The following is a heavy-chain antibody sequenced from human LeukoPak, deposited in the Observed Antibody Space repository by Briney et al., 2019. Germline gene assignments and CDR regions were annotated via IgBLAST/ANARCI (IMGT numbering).Heavy chain of an antibody. V-gene: IGHV1-69*04. D-gene: IGHD2-15*01. CDR1: GDTFSSYA. J-gene: IGHJ5*02. CDR2: IIPILGIA. Sequence: GASVKDSCKASGDTFSSYAISWVRQAPGQGLEWMGRIIPILGIANYAQKFQGRVTITADKSTSTAYMELSSLRSEDTAVYYCASAGTLGYCSGGSCPNWFDPWGQGTLVTVSS. CDR3: ASAGTLGYCSGGSCPNWFDP.